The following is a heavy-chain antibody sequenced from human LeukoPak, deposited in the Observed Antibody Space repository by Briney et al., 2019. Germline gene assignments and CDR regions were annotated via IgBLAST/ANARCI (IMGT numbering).Heavy chain of an antibody. J-gene: IGHJ4*02. D-gene: IGHD3-22*01. CDR1: GGSISSYY. CDR2: IYTSGST. V-gene: IGHV4-4*07. Sequence: SETLSLTCTVSGGSISSYYWSWIRQPAGKGLEWIGRIYTSGSTNYNPSLKSRVTMSVDTSKNQFSLKLSFVTAADTAVYYCARGTHYYDSSGYLYYFDYWGQGTLVTVSS. CDR3: ARGTHYYDSSGYLYYFDY.